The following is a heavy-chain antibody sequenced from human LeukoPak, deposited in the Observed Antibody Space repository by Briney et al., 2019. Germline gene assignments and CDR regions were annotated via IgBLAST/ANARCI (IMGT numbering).Heavy chain of an antibody. CDR1: GGSISSYY. CDR3: ARHGDLLSPFQT. J-gene: IGHJ5*02. D-gene: IGHD2-21*02. V-gene: IGHV4-59*04. CDR2: IYYSGST. Sequence: PSETLSLTCTVSGGSISSYYWTWIRQPPGKALEWIGYIYYSGSTYYNPSLKSRVTISVDTSKNQISLKLNSVTAADTAMYYCARHGDLLSPFQTWGQGTLVTVSS.